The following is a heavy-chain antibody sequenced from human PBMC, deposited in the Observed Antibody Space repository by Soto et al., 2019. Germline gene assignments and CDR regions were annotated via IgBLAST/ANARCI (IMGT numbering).Heavy chain of an antibody. V-gene: IGHV1-69*01. J-gene: IGHJ6*02. D-gene: IGHD6-19*01. CDR3: ARDFFSIAVAGKGRYYYGMDV. Sequence: QVQLVQSGAEVKKPGSSVKVSCKASGGTFSSYAISWVRQAPGQGLEWMGGIIPIFGTANYAQKFQGRVTITADESTSTASMELSSLRSEDTAVYYCARDFFSIAVAGKGRYYYGMDVWGQGTTVTVSS. CDR2: IIPIFGTA. CDR1: GGTFSSYA.